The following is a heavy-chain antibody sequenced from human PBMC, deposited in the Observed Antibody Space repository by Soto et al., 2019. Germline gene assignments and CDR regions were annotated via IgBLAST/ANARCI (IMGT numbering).Heavy chain of an antibody. J-gene: IGHJ4*02. CDR3: ARDGFDDYYDSSGSRKGSPSDY. CDR1: GGTFSSYA. Sequence: ASVKVSCKASGGTFSSYAISWVRQAPGQGLEWMGIIIPIGGTASYAQKFQGRVTMTTDTSTSTAYMELSSLRSEDTAVYYCARDGFDDYYDSSGSRKGSPSDYWGQGTLVTVSS. D-gene: IGHD3-22*01. CDR2: IIPIGGTA. V-gene: IGHV1-69*04.